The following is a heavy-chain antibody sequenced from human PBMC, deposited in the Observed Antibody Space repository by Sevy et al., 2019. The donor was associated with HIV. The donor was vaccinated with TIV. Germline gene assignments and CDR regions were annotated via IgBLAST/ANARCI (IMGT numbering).Heavy chain of an antibody. CDR2: FIPIFGKT. CDR3: ARGNQGVPAAIHDWFDP. V-gene: IGHV1-69*13. J-gene: IGHJ5*02. D-gene: IGHD2-2*01. CDR1: GGIFSNYV. Sequence: ASVKVCCKTSGGIFSNYVMHWVRQAPGQGLEWMGGFIPIFGKTKYAQKFQGRVTLTADESTGTAYMELSSLTSEDTAVYFCARGNQGVPAAIHDWFDPWGQGTLVTVSS.